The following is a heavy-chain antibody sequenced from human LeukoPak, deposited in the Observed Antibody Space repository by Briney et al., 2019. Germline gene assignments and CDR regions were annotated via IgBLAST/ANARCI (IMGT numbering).Heavy chain of an antibody. V-gene: IGHV5-51*01. Sequence: GESLKISCKGSGYSFTSYWIGWVRQVRGKGLEWMGIIYSGDSDTRYTPSLQGEVTLSADKSISTANRQGSSLKATHTAMYYCARLTRTDELWFGTQAYYFDYWGQGTLVTVSS. CDR3: ARLTRTDELWFGTQAYYFDY. J-gene: IGHJ4*02. D-gene: IGHD3-10*01. CDR1: GYSFTSYW. CDR2: IYSGDSDT.